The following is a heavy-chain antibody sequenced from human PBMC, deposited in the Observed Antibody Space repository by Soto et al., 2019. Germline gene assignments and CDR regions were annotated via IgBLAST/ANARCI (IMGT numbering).Heavy chain of an antibody. CDR1: GFTFSSYG. D-gene: IGHD6-6*01. V-gene: IGHV3-30*18. J-gene: IGHJ6*02. CDR3: AKDSEPSMAPYYYYGMDV. Sequence: GGSLRLSCAASGFTFSSYGMHWVRQAPGKGLEWVAVISYDGSNKYYADSVKGRFTISRDNSKNTLYLQMNGLRAEDTAVYYCAKDSEPSMAPYYYYGMDVWGQGTTVTVSS. CDR2: ISYDGSNK.